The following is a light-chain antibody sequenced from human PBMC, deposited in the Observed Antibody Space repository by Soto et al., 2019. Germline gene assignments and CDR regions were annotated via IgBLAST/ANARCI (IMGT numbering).Light chain of an antibody. Sequence: DIQMTQSPSSLSASIGDRVTITCRASQYINNYLNWYQQKLGKAPTVVLHSASSLQSGVPSRFSGSGSGTDFTLTIPSLQPEDFATYYCQQGYSIPKTFGPGTKLEYK. CDR2: SAS. CDR3: QQGYSIPKT. CDR1: QYINNY. J-gene: IGKJ1*01. V-gene: IGKV1-39*01.